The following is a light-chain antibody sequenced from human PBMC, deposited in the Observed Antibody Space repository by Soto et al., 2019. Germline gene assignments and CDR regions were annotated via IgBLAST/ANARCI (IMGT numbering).Light chain of an antibody. CDR1: SSNIGNNY. CDR2: ANN. CDR3: GSWECSVGVVV. V-gene: IGLV1-51*01. Sequence: QSVLTQPPSVSAAPGQKVTISCSGSSSNIGNNYVSWYQHLPGTAPKLLIFANNQRPSGIPDRFSGSKSGTSATLGITGVQAGDEADYYCGSWECSVGVVVFGGGTKLTVL. J-gene: IGLJ2*01.